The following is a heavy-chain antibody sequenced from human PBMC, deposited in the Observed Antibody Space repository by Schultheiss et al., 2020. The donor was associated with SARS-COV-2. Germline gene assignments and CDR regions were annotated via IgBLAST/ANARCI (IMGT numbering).Heavy chain of an antibody. Sequence: QTLSLTCTVSGGSISSGGYYWSWIRQHPGKGLEWIGYIYYSGSTYYNPSLKSRVTISVDTSKNQFSLKLSSVTAADTAVYYCARGGYSYGYGIDYWGQGTLVTVSS. CDR1: GGSISSGGYY. V-gene: IGHV4-31*03. D-gene: IGHD5-18*01. J-gene: IGHJ4*02. CDR3: ARGGYSYGYGIDY. CDR2: IYYSGST.